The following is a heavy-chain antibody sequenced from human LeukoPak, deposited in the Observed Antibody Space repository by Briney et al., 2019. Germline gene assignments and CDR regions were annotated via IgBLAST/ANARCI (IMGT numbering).Heavy chain of an antibody. CDR1: GFTFSSYG. V-gene: IGHV4-38-2*01. CDR3: ARGASPFEVAAEEWFDP. J-gene: IGHJ5*02. Sequence: GSLRLSCAASGFTFSSYGMSWVRQAPGKGLEWIGSIYHSGNTYSNLSLKSRVTISVDTSKNQFSLKLSSVTAADTAVYYCARGASPFEVAAEEWFDPWGQGTLVTVSS. D-gene: IGHD2-15*01. CDR2: IYHSGNT.